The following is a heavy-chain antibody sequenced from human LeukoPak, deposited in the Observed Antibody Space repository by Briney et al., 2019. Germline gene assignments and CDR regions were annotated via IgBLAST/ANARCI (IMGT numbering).Heavy chain of an antibody. CDR1: GFIFSTYA. V-gene: IGHV3-30*04. Sequence: GGSLRLSCEASGFIFSTYASHWVRQAPGKGPEWMAFITYDGSDTYFADSVKGRFTLSRDNSKNALYLQMNSLRTADTAVYYCARPGGYAFDIWGQGTMVTVSS. CDR3: ARPGGYAFDI. D-gene: IGHD3-10*01. J-gene: IGHJ3*02. CDR2: ITYDGSDT.